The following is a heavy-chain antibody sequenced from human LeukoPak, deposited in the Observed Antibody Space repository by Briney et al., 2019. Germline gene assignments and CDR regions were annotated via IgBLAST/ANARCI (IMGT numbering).Heavy chain of an antibody. J-gene: IGHJ6*03. CDR1: GFTFSK. CDR2: IRYDGTNK. D-gene: IGHD4-11*01. CDR3: ARDSFSVNYYYYMDV. Sequence: PGGSLRLSCAASGFTFSKMNWVRQAPGKGLEWVAFIRYDGTNKYYADSVQGRFTISRDNTKNTLYLQMNSLRAEDTAVYYCARDSFSVNYYYYMDVWGKGTTVTISS. V-gene: IGHV3-30*02.